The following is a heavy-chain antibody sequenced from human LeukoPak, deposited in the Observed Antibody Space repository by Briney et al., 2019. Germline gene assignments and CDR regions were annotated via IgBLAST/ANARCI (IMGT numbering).Heavy chain of an antibody. CDR3: ARGGGFYERASPFDY. CDR2: IYYSGST. D-gene: IGHD3-16*01. J-gene: IGHJ4*02. CDR1: GGSISSSSYY. Sequence: SETLSLTCTVSGGSISSSSYYWSWIRQPPGKGLEWIGYIYYSGSTNYNPSLKSRVTISVDTSKNQFSLKLSSVTAADTAVYYCARGGGFYERASPFDYWGQGTLVTVSS. V-gene: IGHV4-61*01.